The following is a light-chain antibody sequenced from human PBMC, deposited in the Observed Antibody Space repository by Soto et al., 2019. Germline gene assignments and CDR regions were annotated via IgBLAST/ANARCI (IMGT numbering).Light chain of an antibody. J-gene: IGKJ4*01. CDR1: QSVSNY. Sequence: DIVLTQSPATLSLSPGERATLSCRASQSVSNYLAWYQQKAGQAPRLLIYDASKRATGIPARFSGSGSGTDFPLTISSLEPEDFAVYFCQQRSDCLPLTFGGGTKVEIK. V-gene: IGKV3-11*01. CDR2: DAS. CDR3: QQRSDCLPLT.